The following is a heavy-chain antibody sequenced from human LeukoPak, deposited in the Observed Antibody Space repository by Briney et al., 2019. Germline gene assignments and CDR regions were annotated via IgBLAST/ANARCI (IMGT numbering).Heavy chain of an antibody. CDR2: INAGNGHT. J-gene: IGHJ5*02. CDR3: ARSAQLYGDSSWFDP. Sequence: GASVTVSCKASGYTFTNSAMQWVRQAPGQRLEWMGWINAGNGHTRYSQRFQGRVTITRDTSASTVYMEVTSLRSEDTAVYYCARSAQLYGDSSWFDPWGQGTLVTVSS. V-gene: IGHV1-3*01. CDR1: GYTFTNSA. D-gene: IGHD4-17*01.